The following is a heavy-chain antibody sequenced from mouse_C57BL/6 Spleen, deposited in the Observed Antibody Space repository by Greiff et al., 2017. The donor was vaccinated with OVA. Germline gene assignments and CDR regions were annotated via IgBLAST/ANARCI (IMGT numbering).Heavy chain of an antibody. CDR3: ARDPYDYDFYFDY. J-gene: IGHJ2*01. D-gene: IGHD2-4*01. CDR2: IWSGGST. CDR1: GFSLTSYG. Sequence: VKLMESGPGLVQPSQSLSITCTVSGFSLTSYGVHWVRQSPGKGLEWLGVIWSGGSTDYNAAFISRLSISKDNSKSQVFFKMNSLQADDTAIYYCARDPYDYDFYFDYWGQGTTLTVSS. V-gene: IGHV2-2*01.